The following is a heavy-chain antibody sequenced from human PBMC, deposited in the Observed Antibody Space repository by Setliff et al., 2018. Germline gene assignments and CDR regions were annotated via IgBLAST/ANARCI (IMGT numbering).Heavy chain of an antibody. J-gene: IGHJ6*03. CDR1: GFTFGDYA. CDR3: AKEAVNYYYYMDV. Sequence: PGGSLRLSCTASGFTFGDYAMSWVRQAPGKGLEWVSVITDSGIRTYYADSVKGRFTISRDNSKNTLYLQMDSLRAEDTAIYYCAKEAVNYYYYMDVWGKGTTVTVSS. V-gene: IGHV3-23*01. CDR2: ITDSGIRT. D-gene: IGHD6-25*01.